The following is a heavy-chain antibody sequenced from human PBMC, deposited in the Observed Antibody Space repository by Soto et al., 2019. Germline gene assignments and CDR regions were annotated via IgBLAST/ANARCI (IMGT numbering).Heavy chain of an antibody. CDR1: GYTFTAYD. V-gene: IGHV1-2*02. CDR2: INPNSGDT. J-gene: IGHJ4*02. Sequence: ASVKVSCKTSGYTFTAYDLHWVRQAPGQGLEWMGWINPNSGDTNYAQKFQVGVTMTRDTSISTAYMDLTRLTSDDTAVFYCARGRASGSYYLLDYWGQGTLVTVSS. D-gene: IGHD3-10*01. CDR3: ARGRASGSYYLLDY.